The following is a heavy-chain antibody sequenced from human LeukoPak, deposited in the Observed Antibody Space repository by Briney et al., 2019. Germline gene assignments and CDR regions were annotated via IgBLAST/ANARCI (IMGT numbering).Heavy chain of an antibody. V-gene: IGHV3-11*04. D-gene: IGHD6-13*01. CDR2: ISSSGSTI. Sequence: PGGSLRLSCAASGFTFSDYYMSWIRQAPGTGLEWVSYISSSGSTIYYADSVKGRFTISRDNAKNSLYLRMNSLRAEDTAVYYCARDLRAAAGTNYWGQGTLVTVSS. J-gene: IGHJ4*02. CDR3: ARDLRAAAGTNY. CDR1: GFTFSDYY.